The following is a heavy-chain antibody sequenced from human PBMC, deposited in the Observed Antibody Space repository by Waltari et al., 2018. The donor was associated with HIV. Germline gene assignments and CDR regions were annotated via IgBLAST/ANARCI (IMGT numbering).Heavy chain of an antibody. CDR1: GTPFSTYG. D-gene: IGHD3-3*01. Sequence: QVYRPKSGPEAKKAGSSLLVPAHAFGTPFSTYGITRVRQVPGEGLEWMGGIIPVVGTANNAQKVQGRVTITADESTSTAYMELSSLRAEDTAVYDCARDQGEGDDFWSGYWDIWGQGTMVTVSS. CDR3: ARDQGEGDDFWSGYWDI. V-gene: IGHV1-69*01. CDR2: IIPVVGTA. J-gene: IGHJ3*02.